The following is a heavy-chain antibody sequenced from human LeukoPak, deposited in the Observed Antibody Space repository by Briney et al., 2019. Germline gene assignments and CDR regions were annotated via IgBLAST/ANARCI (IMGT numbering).Heavy chain of an antibody. V-gene: IGHV3-66*01. D-gene: IGHD3-10*02. Sequence: GGSLRLSCAASGFTVSSNYMSWVRQAPGKGLEWVSIIYSDGSTYYADSVKGRFTISRDNAKNSLYLQMNSLRAEDTAVYYCAELGITMIGGVWGKGTTVTISS. CDR2: IYSDGST. J-gene: IGHJ6*04. CDR3: AELGITMIGGV. CDR1: GFTVSSNY.